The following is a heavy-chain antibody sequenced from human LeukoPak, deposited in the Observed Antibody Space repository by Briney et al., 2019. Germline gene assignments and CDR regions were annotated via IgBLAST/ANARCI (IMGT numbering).Heavy chain of an antibody. CDR1: GFSFSRYL. J-gene: IGHJ4*02. V-gene: IGHV3-7*01. D-gene: IGHD3-3*01. Sequence: PGGSLRLSCVASGFSFSRYLMSWVRQAPGKGLEWVANINQDASEKYYVDSVKGRFTISRDNSKKSVYLQMSSLRAEDTAVYYCATDPRPDSGNFLGFDYWGQGSLVTVSS. CDR2: INQDASEK. CDR3: ATDPRPDSGNFLGFDY.